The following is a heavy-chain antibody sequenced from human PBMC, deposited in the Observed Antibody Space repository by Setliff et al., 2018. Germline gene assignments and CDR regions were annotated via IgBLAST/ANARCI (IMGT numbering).Heavy chain of an antibody. CDR2: MNPNSGNT. D-gene: IGHD1-26*01. V-gene: IGHV1-8*03. Sequence: GASVKVSCKASGYTFTSYDINWVRQATGQGLEWMGWMNPNSGNTGYAQKFQGRVTITRNTSISTAYMGLSSLRSEDTAVYYCARVKVIVGATPRTYYMDVWGKGTTVTSP. CDR1: GYTFTSYD. J-gene: IGHJ6*03. CDR3: ARVKVIVGATPRTYYMDV.